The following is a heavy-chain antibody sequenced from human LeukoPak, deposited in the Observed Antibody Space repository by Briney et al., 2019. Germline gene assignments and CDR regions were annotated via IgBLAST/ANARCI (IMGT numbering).Heavy chain of an antibody. V-gene: IGHV3-9*01. CDR3: AKDGSAYYYDSSGSLEDDAFDI. Sequence: GGSLRLSCAASGFTFSSYAMSWVRQAPGKGLEWVSGISWNSGSIGYADSVKGRFTISRDNAKNSLCLQMNSLRAEDTALYYCAKDGSAYYYDSSGSLEDDAFDIWGQGTMVTVSS. J-gene: IGHJ3*02. D-gene: IGHD3-22*01. CDR1: GFTFSSYA. CDR2: ISWNSGSI.